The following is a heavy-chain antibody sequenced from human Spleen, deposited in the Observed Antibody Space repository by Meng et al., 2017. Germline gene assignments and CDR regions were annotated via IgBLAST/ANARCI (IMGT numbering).Heavy chain of an antibody. CDR1: GDSINSGGYY. CDR3: ARRAEPTRHFDY. Sequence: SETLSLTCTVSGDSINSGGYYWSWIRQHPGKGLEWIGYIYYSGSTYYNPSLKSRVTISLDTSKNQFSLNLSSVTAADTAVYYCARRAEPTRHFDYWGQGTLVTVSS. J-gene: IGHJ4*02. D-gene: IGHD5-24*01. CDR2: IYYSGST. V-gene: IGHV4-31*03.